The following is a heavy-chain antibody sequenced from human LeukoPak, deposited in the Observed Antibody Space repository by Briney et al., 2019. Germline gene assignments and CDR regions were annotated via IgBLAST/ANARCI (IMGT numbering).Heavy chain of an antibody. CDR2: IKLDGVEK. CDR1: GFSFSSYW. J-gene: IGHJ5*02. CDR3: ARGGNDFWSGSLNWFDP. Sequence: GGSLRLSCAASGFSFSSYWINWVRPAPGEGLGWVANIKLDGVEKYYVDSVKGRFTISRDNAKNSLYLQMNSLRAEDTAVYYCARGGNDFWSGSLNWFDPWGQGALVTVSS. D-gene: IGHD3-3*01. V-gene: IGHV3-7*01.